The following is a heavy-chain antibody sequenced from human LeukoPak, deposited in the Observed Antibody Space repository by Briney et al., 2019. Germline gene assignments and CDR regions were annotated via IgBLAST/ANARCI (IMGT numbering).Heavy chain of an antibody. J-gene: IGHJ4*02. V-gene: IGHV4-59*01. Sequence: SETLSLTCTVSGGSISSYYWSWIRQPPGKGLEWIGYIYYSGSTNYNPSLKGRVTISVDTSKNQFSLKLSSVTAADTAVYYCARGALYYYDSSGYYLDYWGQGTLVTVSS. CDR3: ARGALYYYDSSGYYLDY. CDR1: GGSISSYY. D-gene: IGHD3-22*01. CDR2: IYYSGST.